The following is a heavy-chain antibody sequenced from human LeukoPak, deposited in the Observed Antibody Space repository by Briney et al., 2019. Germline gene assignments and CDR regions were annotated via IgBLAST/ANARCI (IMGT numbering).Heavy chain of an antibody. CDR2: ISSSSSYI. J-gene: IGHJ4*02. CDR1: GFTFSSYW. V-gene: IGHV3-21*01. D-gene: IGHD3-22*01. Sequence: GGSLRLSCAASGFTFSSYWMSWVRQAPGKGLEWVSCISSSSSYIYYADSVKGRFTISRDNAKNSLYLQMNSLRAEDTAVYYCAATPGDTSDQYYFDSWGQGTLVTVSS. CDR3: AATPGDTSDQYYFDS.